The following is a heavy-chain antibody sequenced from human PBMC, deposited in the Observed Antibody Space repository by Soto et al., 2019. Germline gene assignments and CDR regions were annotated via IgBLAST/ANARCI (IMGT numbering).Heavy chain of an antibody. CDR3: ARDLDTAVYSDY. J-gene: IGHJ4*02. Sequence: ASVKVSCKASGYTFTSYGISWVRQAPGQGLEWMGWISAYNGNTNYAQKLQGRVTMTTDASTSTAYMELRSLRSDDTAVYYCARDLDTAVYSDYWGQGTLVTVSS. CDR1: GYTFTSYG. CDR2: ISAYNGNT. V-gene: IGHV1-18*01. D-gene: IGHD5-18*01.